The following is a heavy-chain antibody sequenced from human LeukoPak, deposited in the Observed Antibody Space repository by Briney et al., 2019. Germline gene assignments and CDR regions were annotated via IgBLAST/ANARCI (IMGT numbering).Heavy chain of an antibody. CDR1: GFSFTKTG. V-gene: IGHV3-30*02. Sequence: PGGSLRLSCAASGFSFTKTGMHWVRQAPGKGLEWVAFIRCDGSNKYYADSVKGRVSISRDNFKNTVYLQMNSLRAEDTAVYYCAKDSWDCSGNRCPQFYYHMDVWGKGTTVTVSS. CDR3: AKDSWDCSGNRCPQFYYHMDV. J-gene: IGHJ6*03. D-gene: IGHD2-2*01. CDR2: IRCDGSNK.